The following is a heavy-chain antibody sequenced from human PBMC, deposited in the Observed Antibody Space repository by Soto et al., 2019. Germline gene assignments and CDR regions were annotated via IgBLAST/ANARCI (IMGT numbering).Heavy chain of an antibody. D-gene: IGHD6-6*01. CDR1: GFTFSGSA. CDR3: TRQGLAARENDAFDI. Sequence: PGGSLRLSCAASGFTFSGSAVHWVRQASGKRLEWVGRIRSKANSYATAYAASVKGRFTISRDDSKNTAYLQMNSLKTEDTAVYYCTRQGLAARENDAFDIWGQGTMVTVSS. V-gene: IGHV3-73*01. J-gene: IGHJ3*02. CDR2: IRSKANSYAT.